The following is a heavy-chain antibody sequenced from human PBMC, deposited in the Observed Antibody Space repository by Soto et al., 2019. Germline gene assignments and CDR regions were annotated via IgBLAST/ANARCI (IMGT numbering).Heavy chain of an antibody. J-gene: IGHJ6*02. Sequence: PGGSLRLSCVGSGFSFGRYGIHWVRQAPGKGLEWVAWVSYDGRNRNYADSLKARLTISRDNSKHTAFLQMNSLGPDDTSVYSCAREYLDHGPAAWGQGTSVTVSS. CDR3: AREYLDHGPAA. CDR1: GFSFGRYG. CDR2: VSYDGRNR. V-gene: IGHV3-30*03.